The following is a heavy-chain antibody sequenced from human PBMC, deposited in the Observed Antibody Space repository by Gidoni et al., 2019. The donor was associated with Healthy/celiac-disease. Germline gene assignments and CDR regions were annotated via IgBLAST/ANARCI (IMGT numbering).Heavy chain of an antibody. J-gene: IGHJ4*02. CDR3: AKEAYGSGWTLGPIDY. CDR1: RFTFSRYA. Sequence: QVQLVDSGGAVVQPGWSLRLSCAASRFTFSRYAMHWVRQAPGQGLRWVAVISNDGSNKNYADSVKGRFTISRDNSKNTLYLQMNSLRAEDTAVYYCAKEAYGSGWTLGPIDYWGQGTLVTVSS. V-gene: IGHV3-30*18. D-gene: IGHD6-19*01. CDR2: ISNDGSNK.